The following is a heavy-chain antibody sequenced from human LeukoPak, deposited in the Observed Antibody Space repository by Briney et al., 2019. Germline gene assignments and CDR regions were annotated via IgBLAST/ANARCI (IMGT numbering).Heavy chain of an antibody. D-gene: IGHD3-22*01. CDR2: IYYSGST. Sequence: SETLSLTCTVSGGSISSFYWSWIRQPPGKGLEWIGYIYYSGSTNYNPSLRSRVTISVDTSKNQFSLNLSSVTAADTAVYYCARARGNYYELDYWGQGTLVTVSS. J-gene: IGHJ4*02. CDR1: GGSISSFY. V-gene: IGHV4-59*01. CDR3: ARARGNYYELDY.